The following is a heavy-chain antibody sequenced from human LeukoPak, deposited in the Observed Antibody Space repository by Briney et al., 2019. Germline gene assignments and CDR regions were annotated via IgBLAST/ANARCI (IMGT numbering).Heavy chain of an antibody. CDR2: IKQDGSEK. CDR3: ARSDAKYRNSAAEY. Sequence: GGSLRLSCAASGFTFSSYWMSWVRQAPGKGLEWVANIKQDGSEKYHVDSVKGRLTISRDNAKNSLYLQMNSLKPEDTAVYYCARSDAKYRNSAAEYWGQGTLVIVSS. D-gene: IGHD6-6*01. J-gene: IGHJ4*02. V-gene: IGHV3-7*02. CDR1: GFTFSSYW.